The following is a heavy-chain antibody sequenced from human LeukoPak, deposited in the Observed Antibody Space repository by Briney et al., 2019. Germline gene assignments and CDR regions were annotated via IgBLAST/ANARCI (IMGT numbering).Heavy chain of an antibody. CDR1: GYTFTIYY. CDR2: INPSGGST. V-gene: IGHV1-46*01. J-gene: IGHJ4*02. CDR3: ARDRGEALLWFGELSSPFDY. Sequence: ASVKVSCKASGYTFTIYYMHWVRQAPGQGLEWMGIINPSGGSTSYAQKFQGRVTMTRDTSTSTVYMELSSLRSEDTAVYYCARDRGEALLWFGELSSPFDYWGQGTLVTVSS. D-gene: IGHD3-10*01.